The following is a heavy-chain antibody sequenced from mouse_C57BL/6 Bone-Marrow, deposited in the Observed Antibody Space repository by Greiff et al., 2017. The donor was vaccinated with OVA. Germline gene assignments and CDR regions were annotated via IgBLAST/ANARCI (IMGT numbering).Heavy chain of an antibody. CDR1: EYEFPSHD. J-gene: IGHJ1*03. V-gene: IGHV5-2*03. Sequence: EVKLVESGGGLVQPGESLKLSCESNEYEFPSHDMSWVRKTPEKRLELVAAINSDGGSTYYPDTMERRFIISRDNTKKTLYLQMSSLRSEDTALYYCARHVPYEYPYWYFDVWGTGTTVTVSS. CDR3: ARHVPYEYPYWYFDV. CDR2: INSDGGST. D-gene: IGHD5-1*01.